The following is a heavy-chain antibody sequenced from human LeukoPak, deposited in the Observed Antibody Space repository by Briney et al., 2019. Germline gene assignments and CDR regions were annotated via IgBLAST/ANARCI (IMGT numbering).Heavy chain of an antibody. CDR2: INSDGSST. CDR1: GFTFSNYA. J-gene: IGHJ4*02. V-gene: IGHV3-74*01. CDR3: ARGYGDYVDY. D-gene: IGHD4-17*01. Sequence: GGSLRLSCAASGFTFSNYAMSWVRQAPGKGLVWVSRINSDGSSTSYADSVKGRFTISRDNAKNTLYLQMNSLRAEDTAVYYCARGYGDYVDYWGQGTLVTVSS.